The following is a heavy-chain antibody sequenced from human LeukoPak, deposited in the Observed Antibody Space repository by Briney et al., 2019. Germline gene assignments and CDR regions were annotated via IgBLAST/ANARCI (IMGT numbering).Heavy chain of an antibody. D-gene: IGHD2-15*01. CDR2: MYYSGST. CDR3: ASLSEYCSHGSCYLGWFDP. CDR1: RGSISSYY. V-gene: IGHV4-59*01. J-gene: IGHJ5*02. Sequence: SETLSLTCTVSRGSISSYYWTWIRLPAGKGLEWIGYMYYSGSTNYNPSLKSRVTITVDTSKNQFSLKLSSVTAADTAVYYCASLSEYCSHGSCYLGWFDPWGQGTLVTVSS.